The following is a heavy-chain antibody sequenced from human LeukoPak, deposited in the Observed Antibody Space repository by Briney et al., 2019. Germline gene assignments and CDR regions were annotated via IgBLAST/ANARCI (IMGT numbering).Heavy chain of an antibody. V-gene: IGHV3-7*01. CDR2: IKQDGSEK. CDR1: GFTFSSYW. D-gene: IGHD3-10*01. Sequence: PGGSLRLSCAASGFTFSSYWMSWVRQAPGKGLEWVANIKQDGSEKYYVESVKGRFTISRDNAKNSLYLQMNSLRAEDTAVYYCARDSYYGSGSYTIDYWGQGTLVTVSS. CDR3: ARDSYYGSGSYTIDY. J-gene: IGHJ4*02.